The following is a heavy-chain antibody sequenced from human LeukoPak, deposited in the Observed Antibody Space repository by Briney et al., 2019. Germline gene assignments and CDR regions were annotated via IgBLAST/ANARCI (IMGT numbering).Heavy chain of an antibody. CDR2: INHSGST. CDR1: GGSFSGYY. D-gene: IGHD6-19*01. CDR3: ARGYDSSGWYYEFRLIDAFDI. V-gene: IGHV4-34*01. J-gene: IGHJ3*02. Sequence: SETLSLTCAVYGGSFSGYYWSWIRQPPGKGLEWIGEINHSGSTNYNPSLKSRVTISVDTSKNQFSLKLSSVTAADTAVYYCARGYDSSGWYYEFRLIDAFDIWGQGTMVTVSS.